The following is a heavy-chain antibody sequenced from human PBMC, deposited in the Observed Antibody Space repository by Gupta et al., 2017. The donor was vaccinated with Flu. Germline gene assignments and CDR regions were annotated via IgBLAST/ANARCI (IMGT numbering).Heavy chain of an antibody. CDR2: ILYDGSNQ. CDR3: VRGGWGLSPDAFDI. Sequence: QVQLVESGGGVAQPVKSLRLSCAASGFTFSTDAMHWVRQAPGKGLEWVTVILYDGSNQYYADSVKGRFTISRDSSKNTVYLKMTSMTDDDTAVYYCVRGGWGLSPDAFDIWGQGTMVTVSS. D-gene: IGHD3-16*01. V-gene: IGHV3-30*03. J-gene: IGHJ3*02. CDR1: GFTFSTDA.